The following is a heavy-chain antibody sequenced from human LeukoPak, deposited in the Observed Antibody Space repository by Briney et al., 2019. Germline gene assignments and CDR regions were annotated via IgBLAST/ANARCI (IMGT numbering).Heavy chain of an antibody. D-gene: IGHD5-12*01. Sequence: GESLQISCKGPGSLFTSYWIGGVRQLPGKGLEWMGIIYPGDSDTRYSSSFQGQVTISADKSISTAYLQWSSLKASDTAMYYCARQLYSGYDFCYWGQGTLVTVSS. CDR1: GSLFTSYW. V-gene: IGHV5-51*01. J-gene: IGHJ4*02. CDR3: ARQLYSGYDFCY. CDR2: IYPGDSDT.